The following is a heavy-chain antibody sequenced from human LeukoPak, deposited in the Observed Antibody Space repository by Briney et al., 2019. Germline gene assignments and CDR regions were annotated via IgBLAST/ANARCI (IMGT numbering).Heavy chain of an antibody. J-gene: IGHJ5*02. CDR2: INHSGST. CDR3: ARGWWFDP. Sequence: SETLSLTCAVYGGSFSGYYWSWIRQPPGKGLEWIGEINHSGSTNYNPSLKSRVTISVDTSKNQFSLKLSSMTAADTAVYYCARGWWFDPWGQGTLVTVSS. CDR1: GGSFSGYY. V-gene: IGHV4-34*01.